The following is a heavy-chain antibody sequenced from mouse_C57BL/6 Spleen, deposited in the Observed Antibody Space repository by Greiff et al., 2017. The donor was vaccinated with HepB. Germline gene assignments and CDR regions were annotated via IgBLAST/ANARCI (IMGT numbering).Heavy chain of an antibody. V-gene: IGHV14-1*01. D-gene: IGHD3-2*02. CDR2: IDPEDGDT. CDR1: GFNIKDYY. J-gene: IGHJ4*01. Sequence: EVQLQQSGAELVRPGASVKLSCTASGFNIKDYYMHWVKQRPEQGLEWIGRIDPEDGDTEYAPKFQGKATMTADKSSNTAYLQLSSLTSEDTAVYYCTKRSSGYDSMDYWGQGTSVTVSS. CDR3: TKRSSGYDSMDY.